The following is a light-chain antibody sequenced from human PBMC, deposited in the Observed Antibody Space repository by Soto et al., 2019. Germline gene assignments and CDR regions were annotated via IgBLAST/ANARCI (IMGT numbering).Light chain of an antibody. Sequence: QSVLTQPPSASGTPGQRVTISCSGTTSNIGSNSVNWFQQLPGTAPRLLIYSNTQRPSGVPDRFSGSKSGTSASLAISGLQYEDEAEDYCAGWDDSLNGLGVFGGGTKLTVL. J-gene: IGLJ3*02. V-gene: IGLV1-44*01. CDR1: TSNIGSNS. CDR3: AGWDDSLNGLGV. CDR2: SNT.